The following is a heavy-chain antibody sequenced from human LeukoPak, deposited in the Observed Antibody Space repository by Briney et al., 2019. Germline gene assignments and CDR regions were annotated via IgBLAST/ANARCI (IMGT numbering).Heavy chain of an antibody. CDR1: GYIFTSYW. J-gene: IGHJ4*02. D-gene: IGHD3-3*01. CDR2: IYPGDSDT. Sequence: RGASSKISGQGSGYIFTSYWSGGLRQLPGKGLEWMGIIYPGDSDTRYSPSFQGQVTISADKSISTAYLQWSRLKASDTAVYYCAKYYEFSSSSEGGFDYWGQGTLVPVSS. CDR3: AKYYEFSSSSEGGFDY. V-gene: IGHV5-51*03.